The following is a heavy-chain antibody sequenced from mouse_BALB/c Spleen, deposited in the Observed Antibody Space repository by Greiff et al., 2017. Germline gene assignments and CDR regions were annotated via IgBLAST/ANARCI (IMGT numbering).Heavy chain of an antibody. CDR2: IDPANGNT. D-gene: IGHD2-14*01. J-gene: IGHJ1*01. Sequence: VQLQQSGAELVKPGASVKLSCTASGFNIKDTYMHWVKQGPEQGLEWIGRIDPANGNTKYDPKFQGKATITADTSSNTAYLQLSSLTSEDTAVYYCAPYYRYDWYFDVWGAGTTVTVSS. CDR1: GFNIKDTY. V-gene: IGHV14-3*02. CDR3: APYYRYDWYFDV.